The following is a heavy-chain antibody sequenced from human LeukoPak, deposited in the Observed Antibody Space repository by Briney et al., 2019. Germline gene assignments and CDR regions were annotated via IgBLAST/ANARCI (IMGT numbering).Heavy chain of an antibody. CDR3: AKGDYGGNSGSFFDY. D-gene: IGHD4-23*01. CDR2: LSASGGYT. J-gene: IGHJ4*02. Sequence: GGSLRLSCAASGFTFNNHAMSWVRQAPGKGLEWVSALSASGGYTYYADSVKGRFTISRDNSKNTLYLQMNSLGAEDTAIYYCAKGDYGGNSGSFFDYWGQGTLVTVSS. V-gene: IGHV3-23*01. CDR1: GFTFNNHA.